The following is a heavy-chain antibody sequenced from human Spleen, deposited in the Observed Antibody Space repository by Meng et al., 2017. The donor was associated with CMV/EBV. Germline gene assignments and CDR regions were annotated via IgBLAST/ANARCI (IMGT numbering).Heavy chain of an antibody. CDR2: INHSGST. D-gene: IGHD3-16*01. J-gene: IGHJ4*02. CDR3: ARGRGGVLDY. Sequence: SLTCAVYGGSFGGYYWSWIRQPPGKGLEWIGEINHSGSTNYTPSLKSRVTISVDTSKNQFFLKLSSVTAADTAVYYCARGRGGVLDYWGQGTLVTVSS. CDR1: GGSFGGYY. V-gene: IGHV4-34*01.